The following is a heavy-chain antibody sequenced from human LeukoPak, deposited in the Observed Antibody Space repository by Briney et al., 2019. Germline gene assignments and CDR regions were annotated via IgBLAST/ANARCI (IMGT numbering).Heavy chain of an antibody. CDR3: VKVGGSGYYPDI. D-gene: IGHD3-22*01. CDR1: GFTFSSYA. J-gene: IGHJ3*02. Sequence: GGSLRLSCAASGFTFSSYAMSWVRQAPGKGLEWVSAISGRGGRTYYADSVKGRFTISRDNSMDTLYLQMNSLRADDTAVYYCVKVGGSGYYPDIWGQGTMVTVSS. CDR2: ISGRGGRT. V-gene: IGHV3-23*01.